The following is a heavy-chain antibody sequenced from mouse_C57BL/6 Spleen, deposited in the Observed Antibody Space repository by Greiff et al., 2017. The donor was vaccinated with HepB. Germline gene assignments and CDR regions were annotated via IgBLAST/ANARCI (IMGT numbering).Heavy chain of an antibody. Sequence: EVQGVESGGDLVKPGGSLKLSCAASGFTFSSYGMSWVRQTPDKRLEWVATISSGGSYTYYPDSVKGRFTISRDNAKNTLYLQMSSLKSEDTAMYYCARQRDYEAWFAYWGQGTLVTVSA. CDR2: ISSGGSYT. J-gene: IGHJ3*01. CDR3: ARQRDYEAWFAY. V-gene: IGHV5-6*01. CDR1: GFTFSSYG. D-gene: IGHD2-4*01.